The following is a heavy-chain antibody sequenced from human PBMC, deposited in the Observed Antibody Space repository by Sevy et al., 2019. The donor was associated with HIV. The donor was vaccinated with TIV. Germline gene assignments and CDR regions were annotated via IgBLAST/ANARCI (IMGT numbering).Heavy chain of an antibody. CDR2: INQDGSVK. CDR3: VRAIAAAGSF. J-gene: IGHJ4*02. Sequence: GGSLRLSCAASGFTLNSYWMSWVRQAPGKGLGWVANINQDGSVKDYVDSGKGRFTISSDNARNSLYLRMNSLRAEDTALYYCVRAIAAAGSFWGQGTLVTVSS. D-gene: IGHD6-13*01. CDR1: GFTLNSYW. V-gene: IGHV3-7*01.